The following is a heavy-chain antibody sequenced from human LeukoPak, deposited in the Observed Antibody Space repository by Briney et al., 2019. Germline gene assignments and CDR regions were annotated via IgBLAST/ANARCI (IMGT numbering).Heavy chain of an antibody. V-gene: IGHV3-21*01. CDR2: ISSSSSYI. J-gene: IGHJ6*02. CDR3: ASLFGLTTVTTPLYYGMDV. CDR1: GFTFSSYS. Sequence: GGSLRLSCAASGFTFSSYSKNWVRQAPGKGLEWVSSISSSSSYIYYADSVKGRFTISRDNAKNSLYLQMNSLRAEDTAVYYCASLFGLTTVTTPLYYGMDVWGQGTTVTVSS. D-gene: IGHD4-17*01.